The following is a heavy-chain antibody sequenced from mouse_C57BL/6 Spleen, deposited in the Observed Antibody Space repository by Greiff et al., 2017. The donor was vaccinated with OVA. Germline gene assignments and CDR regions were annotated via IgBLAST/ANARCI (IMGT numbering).Heavy chain of an antibody. J-gene: IGHJ1*03. CDR2: ISGGGGNT. Sequence: EVKLMESGGGLVKPGGSLKLSCAASGFTFSSYTMSWVRQTPEKRLEWVATISGGGGNTYYPDSVKGRFTISRDNAKNTLYLQMSSLRSEDTALYYCARHGNWDWYFDVWGTGTTVTVSS. D-gene: IGHD4-1*01. CDR1: GFTFSSYT. V-gene: IGHV5-9*01. CDR3: ARHGNWDWYFDV.